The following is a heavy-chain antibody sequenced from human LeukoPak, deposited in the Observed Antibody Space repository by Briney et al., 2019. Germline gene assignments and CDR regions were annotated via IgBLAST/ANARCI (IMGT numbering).Heavy chain of an antibody. CDR2: INTDGSST. J-gene: IGHJ4*02. CDR1: GFTFSSYW. D-gene: IGHD5-24*01. Sequence: GGSLRLSCASSGFTFSSYWMHWVRQAPGKGLLWVSRINTDGSSTLYADSVKGRFTISRDDAKSTLYLQMDSLRPEDTAVYYCARVDPTGDGYNCFDSWGQGTLVTVSS. CDR3: ARVDPTGDGYNCFDS. V-gene: IGHV3-74*01.